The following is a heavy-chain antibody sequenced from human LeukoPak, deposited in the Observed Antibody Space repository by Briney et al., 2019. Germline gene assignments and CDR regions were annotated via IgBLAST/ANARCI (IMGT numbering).Heavy chain of an antibody. D-gene: IGHD2-15*01. CDR2: ISTSSSYI. CDR3: ARGADGVSSNSRGWFDP. CDR1: GFTFSSYS. J-gene: IGHJ5*02. Sequence: PGGSLRLSCTASGFTFSSYSMNWVRQAPGKGLEWVSSISTSSSYIYYADSVKGRFTISRDNARNSLYLQMYTLRAEDTAVYSCARGADGVSSNSRGWFDPWGQGTLVTVSS. V-gene: IGHV3-21*01.